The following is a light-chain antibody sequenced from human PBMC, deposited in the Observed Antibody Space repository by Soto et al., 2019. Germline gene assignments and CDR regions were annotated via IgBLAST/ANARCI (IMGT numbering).Light chain of an antibody. CDR3: QQANSFPLT. V-gene: IGKV1-12*01. CDR1: QGISRW. Sequence: DIQMTQSPSSVTASVGDRVSITCRASQGISRWVAWYQQKPGKAPQLLISVASSLQSGVPSRFSGSGSGTDFTLTITSLQPEDFATHYCQQANSFPLTFGGGTKVEIK. CDR2: VAS. J-gene: IGKJ4*01.